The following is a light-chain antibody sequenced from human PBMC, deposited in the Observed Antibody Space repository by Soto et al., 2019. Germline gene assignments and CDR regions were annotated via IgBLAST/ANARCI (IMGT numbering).Light chain of an antibody. CDR3: QQSYSSPYT. V-gene: IGKV1-39*01. Sequence: DIQMTQSPSSLSASVGDRVTLTCRAGQSITTFLRWYQYKPGKAPKLLIYGVSNLESGVPSRFSGSGSGTDFTLTISSLQPEDFATYYCQQSYSSPYTFGRGTKVDIK. J-gene: IGKJ2*01. CDR2: GVS. CDR1: QSITTF.